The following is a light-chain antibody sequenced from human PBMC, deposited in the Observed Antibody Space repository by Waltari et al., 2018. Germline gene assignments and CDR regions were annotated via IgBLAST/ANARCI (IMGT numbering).Light chain of an antibody. CDR1: HSITTN. V-gene: IGKV3-15*01. Sequence: MTHSPDTLSASPGARITLSSRASHSITTNLAWYQRKPGQAPRLLTSDASTMAAGVPARFSGSGSGTEFTLTISSLQSEDFAVYYCQQYNNWPPAFGQGTKVESK. J-gene: IGKJ1*01. CDR2: DAS. CDR3: QQYNNWPPA.